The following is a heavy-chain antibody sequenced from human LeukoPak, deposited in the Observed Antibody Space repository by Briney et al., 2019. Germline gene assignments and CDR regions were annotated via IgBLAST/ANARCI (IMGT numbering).Heavy chain of an antibody. CDR1: GGSISSSSYY. Sequence: SETLSLTCTVSGGSISSSSYYWGWIRQPPGKGLEWIGSIYCSGSTYYNPSLKSRVTISVDTSKNQFSLKLSSVTAADTAVYYCARSRPSYYDILTGYYDFDYWGQGTLVTVSS. CDR2: IYCSGST. J-gene: IGHJ4*02. CDR3: ARSRPSYYDILTGYYDFDY. D-gene: IGHD3-9*01. V-gene: IGHV4-39*01.